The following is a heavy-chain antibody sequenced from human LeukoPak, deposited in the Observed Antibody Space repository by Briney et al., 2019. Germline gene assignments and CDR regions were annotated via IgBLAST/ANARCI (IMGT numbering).Heavy chain of an antibody. CDR1: GFTFSSYA. CDR3: AKAKLLWFGESLDY. V-gene: IGHV3-23*01. D-gene: IGHD3-10*01. Sequence: PGGSLRLSCGASGFTFSSYAMSWVRQAPGKGLEWVSAISGSGGSTYYADSVKGPFTISRDNSKNTLYLQMNSLRAEDTAVYYCAKAKLLWFGESLDYWGQGTLVTVSS. CDR2: ISGSGGST. J-gene: IGHJ4*02.